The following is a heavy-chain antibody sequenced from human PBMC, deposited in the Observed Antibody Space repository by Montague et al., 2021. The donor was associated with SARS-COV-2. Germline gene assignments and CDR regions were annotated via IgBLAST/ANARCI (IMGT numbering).Heavy chain of an antibody. CDR1: GGSISSSNW. Sequence: SETLSLTCAVSGGSISSSNWWSWVRQPPGKGLEWIGEIYHSGSTNYNPSLKSRVTISVDKSKNQFSLKLSSVTAADTAVYYCARFGPYYSSGSYYNGGMDVWGQGTTVTVSS. CDR3: ARFGPYYSSGSYYNGGMDV. D-gene: IGHD3-10*01. J-gene: IGHJ6*02. V-gene: IGHV4-4*02. CDR2: IYHSGST.